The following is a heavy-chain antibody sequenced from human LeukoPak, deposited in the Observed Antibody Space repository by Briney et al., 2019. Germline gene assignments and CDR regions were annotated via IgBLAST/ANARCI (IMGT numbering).Heavy chain of an antibody. CDR2: ISSSGSTI. D-gene: IGHD3-10*01. V-gene: IGHV3-48*04. CDR3: AREDTLWFGELSPYYFDY. J-gene: IGHJ4*02. CDR1: GFTFSSYS. Sequence: LPGGSLRLSCAASGFTFSSYSMSWIRQAPGKGLEWVSYISSSGSTIYYADSVKGRFTISRDNAKNSLYLQMNSLRAEDTAVYYCAREDTLWFGELSPYYFDYWGQGTLVTVSS.